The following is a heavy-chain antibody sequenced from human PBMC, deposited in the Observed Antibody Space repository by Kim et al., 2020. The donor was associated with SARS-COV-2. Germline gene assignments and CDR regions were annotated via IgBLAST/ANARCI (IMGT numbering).Heavy chain of an antibody. V-gene: IGHV1-8*01. CDR2: MNPNSGNT. J-gene: IGHJ5*02. CDR1: GYTFTSYD. Sequence: ASVKVSCKASGYTFTSYDINWVRQATGQGLEWMGWMNPNSGNTGYAQKFQGRVTMTRNTSISTAYMELSSLRSEDTAVYYCARTTPVAVAGNQKRNWFDPWGQGALVTVSS. D-gene: IGHD6-19*01. CDR3: ARTTPVAVAGNQKRNWFDP.